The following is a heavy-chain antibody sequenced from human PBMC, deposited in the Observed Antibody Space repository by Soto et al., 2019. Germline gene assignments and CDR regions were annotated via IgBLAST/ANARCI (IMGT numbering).Heavy chain of an antibody. CDR1: GGNFSSNG. CDR3: AGASDSTWYNWLDP. D-gene: IGHD5-18*01. J-gene: IGHJ5*02. CDR2: IIPTFGTT. Sequence: QVHLVQSGAEVKKPGSSVKVSCKAPGGNFSSNGIRWVRQAPGQGLEFMGGIIPTFGTTNYAHKFRGRVTITADESTGTAYMELSSLRSDDTAVYYCAGASDSTWYNWLDPWGQVTLVTVSS. V-gene: IGHV1-69*01.